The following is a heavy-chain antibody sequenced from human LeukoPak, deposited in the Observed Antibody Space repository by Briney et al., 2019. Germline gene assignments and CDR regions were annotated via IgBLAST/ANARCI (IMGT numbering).Heavy chain of an antibody. J-gene: IGHJ4*02. V-gene: IGHV3-21*01. Sequence: GGSLRLSCAASVFTFSSYIMNWVRQAPGKELEWVSSISSSSSYIYYADSVKGRFTISRDNAKNSLYLQMNSLRAEDTAVYYCARLYSSGWRYFNYWGQGTLVTVSS. CDR2: ISSSSSYI. CDR1: VFTFSSYI. D-gene: IGHD6-19*01. CDR3: ARLYSSGWRYFNY.